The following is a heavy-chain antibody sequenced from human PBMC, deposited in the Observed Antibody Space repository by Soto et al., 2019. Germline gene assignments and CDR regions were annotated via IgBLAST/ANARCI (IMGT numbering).Heavy chain of an antibody. V-gene: IGHV4-31*03. D-gene: IGHD2-2*02. J-gene: IGHJ4*02. CDR3: ARGWDCSSTSCDRDYFGY. CDR1: GGSISSGGYY. CDR2: IYYSGST. Sequence: SETLSLTCTVSGGSISSGGYYWSWIRPHPGQGLEWIGYIYYSGSTYYNPSLKSRVTISVDTSKNQFSLKLSSVTAANTAVYYCARGWDCSSTSCDRDYFGYWGQGTLVTVSS.